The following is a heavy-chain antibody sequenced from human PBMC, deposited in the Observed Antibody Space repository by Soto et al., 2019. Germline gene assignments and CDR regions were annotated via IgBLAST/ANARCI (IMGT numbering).Heavy chain of an antibody. J-gene: IGHJ6*03. Sequence: SETLSLTCAVYGWSFRGYYWSWIRQPPGKGPEWIGEINHSGSTNYNPSLKSRVTISVDTSKHQFSLKLSSVTAADTAVYYCARGGPGYCSGGSCRPYGYYYYYMDVWGKGTTVTVSS. V-gene: IGHV4-34*01. CDR1: GWSFRGYY. CDR3: ARGGPGYCSGGSCRPYGYYYYYMDV. D-gene: IGHD2-15*01. CDR2: INHSGST.